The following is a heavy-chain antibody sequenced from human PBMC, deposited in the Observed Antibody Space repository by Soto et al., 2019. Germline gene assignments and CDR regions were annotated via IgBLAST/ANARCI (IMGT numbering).Heavy chain of an antibody. CDR3: ARGYYDSRGQSNTFDI. CDR1: GASIFSSC. V-gene: IGHV4-59*01. CDR2: VYYSGST. J-gene: IGHJ3*02. D-gene: IGHD3-22*01. Sequence: PSETLSLTCTVSGASIFSSCWSWIRQSPRKGLEWIGYVYYSGSTNYNPSLKSRVTISVDTSKNQFSLNLSSVTAADTAVYYCARGYYDSRGQSNTFDIWGQGTMLTVSS.